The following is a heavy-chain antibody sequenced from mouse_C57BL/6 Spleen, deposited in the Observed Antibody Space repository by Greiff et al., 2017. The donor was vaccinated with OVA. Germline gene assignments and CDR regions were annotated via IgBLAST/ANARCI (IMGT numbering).Heavy chain of an antibody. J-gene: IGHJ3*01. CDR1: GFSLTSYG. Sequence: QVQLQESGPGLVQPSQSLSITCTVSGFSLTSYGVHWVRQSPGKGLEWLGVIWSGGSTDYNAAFISRLSISKDNSTSQVFFKMNSQQADDAAIYYCARNKEGLAYWGQGTLVTVSA. CDR3: ARNKEGLAY. D-gene: IGHD3-3*01. V-gene: IGHV2-2*01. CDR2: IWSGGST.